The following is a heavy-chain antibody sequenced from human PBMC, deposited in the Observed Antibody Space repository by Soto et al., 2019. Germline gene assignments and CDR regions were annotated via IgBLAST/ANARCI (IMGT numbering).Heavy chain of an antibody. V-gene: IGHV4-59*08. CDR3: ARAVGDPLYYLDY. Sequence: QVQLQESGPGLVRPSETLSLTCTVSSDSISSYYWIWIRQSPGKGLEWIGYTDYSGNTNYNPSLTRQFTIPGDTAKNQFSLRLSSVTAADTAVYYCARAVGDPLYYLDYWGQGTLVTVSS. J-gene: IGHJ4*02. CDR2: TDYSGNT. CDR1: SDSISSYY. D-gene: IGHD6-19*01.